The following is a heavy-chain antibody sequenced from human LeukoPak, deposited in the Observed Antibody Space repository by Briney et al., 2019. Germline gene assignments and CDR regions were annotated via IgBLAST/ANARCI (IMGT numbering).Heavy chain of an antibody. D-gene: IGHD3-10*01. CDR1: GFTFSSYS. Sequence: PGGSLRLSCAASGFTFSSYSMNWVRQAPGKGLEWVSSISSSSSYIYYADSVKGRFTISRDNAKNTLYLQMNSLRAEDTAVYFCAKRGVVIRVILVGFHKEAYYFDSWGQGALVTVSS. CDR2: ISSSSSYI. CDR3: AKRGVVIRVILVGFHKEAYYFDS. V-gene: IGHV3-21*04. J-gene: IGHJ4*02.